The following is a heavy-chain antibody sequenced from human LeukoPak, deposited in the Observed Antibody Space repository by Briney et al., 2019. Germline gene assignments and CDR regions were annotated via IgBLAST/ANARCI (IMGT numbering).Heavy chain of an antibody. Sequence: ASVKVSCMASGYTFTSYYMHWVRQAPGQGLEWMGIINPSGGSTSYAQKFQGRVTMTRDTSTSTVYMELSSLRSEDTAVYYCARDSSVAGDAFDIWGQGTMVTVSS. CDR2: INPSGGST. V-gene: IGHV1-46*03. CDR1: GYTFTSYY. CDR3: ARDSSVAGDAFDI. J-gene: IGHJ3*02. D-gene: IGHD2-15*01.